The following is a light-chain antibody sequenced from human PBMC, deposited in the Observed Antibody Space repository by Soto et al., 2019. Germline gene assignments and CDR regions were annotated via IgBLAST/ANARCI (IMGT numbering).Light chain of an antibody. CDR2: LGS. Sequence: DIVMTPSPLSLPVTPGEPASISCRSSQSLLHSNGYNYLDWYLQKPGQSPQLLIYLGSNRASGVPDRFSGSGSGTDFTLKISRVEAEDVGVYYCMQAIQTPPFTFGPGTKVDIK. V-gene: IGKV2-28*01. J-gene: IGKJ3*01. CDR3: MQAIQTPPFT. CDR1: QSLLHSNGYNY.